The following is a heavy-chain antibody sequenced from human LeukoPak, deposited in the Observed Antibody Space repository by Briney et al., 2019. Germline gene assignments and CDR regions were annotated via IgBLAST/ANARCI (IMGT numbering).Heavy chain of an antibody. D-gene: IGHD3-3*01. J-gene: IGHJ4*02. V-gene: IGHV4-59*08. CDR3: ALQYSEWLLGRDYLEY. CDR2: IYYSGTT. Sequence: PSETLSLTCSVSGGSIRSCYWRWIRQSPGKGLEWIGYIYYSGTTKYNPSLRSRVTISVDTSKNQFSPKLRSVTAADTAVYYCALQYSEWLLGRDYLEYWGQGTLVTVSS. CDR1: GGSIRSCY.